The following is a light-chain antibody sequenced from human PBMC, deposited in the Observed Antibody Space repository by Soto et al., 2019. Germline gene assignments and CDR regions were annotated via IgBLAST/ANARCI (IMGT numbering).Light chain of an antibody. V-gene: IGLV1-40*01. CDR2: GNS. J-gene: IGLJ3*02. CDR3: QYYDSSLSGPNWV. CDR1: SSNIGAGYD. Sequence: QSVLTQPPSVSGAPGQRVTISCTGSSSNIGAGYDVHWYQQLPGTAPKLLIYGNSNRPSGVPDRFSGSKSGTSASLAITGLQAEDVADYYCQYYDSSLSGPNWVFGGGTKLTVL.